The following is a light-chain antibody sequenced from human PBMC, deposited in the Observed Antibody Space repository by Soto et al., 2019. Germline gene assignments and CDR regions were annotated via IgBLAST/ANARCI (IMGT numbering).Light chain of an antibody. Sequence: DIQMTQSPSSLSASVGDRVTITCRASRTISNYLNWYQQKPGKAPNLLIYAASSLQSGVPSRFSGSGSETDFTHTISSLQPEDFATYYCQQSHSSPFAFGPGTKVDIK. V-gene: IGKV1-39*01. CDR2: AAS. CDR1: RTISNY. J-gene: IGKJ3*01. CDR3: QQSHSSPFA.